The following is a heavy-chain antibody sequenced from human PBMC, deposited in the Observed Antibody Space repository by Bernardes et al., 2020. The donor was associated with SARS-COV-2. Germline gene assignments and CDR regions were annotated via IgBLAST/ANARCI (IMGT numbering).Heavy chain of an antibody. J-gene: IGHJ5*02. CDR1: GGSFSDYY. CDR2: INQSGRT. Sequence: SETLSLTCAVYGGSFSDYYWTWIRQPPGKGLEWIGEINQSGRTNYNPSLKSRATISIDTSKNQFSLKLSSVTAADTAVFYCVRARITTFGPNIWFDPWGQGTLVTVSS. CDR3: VRARITTFGPNIWFDP. D-gene: IGHD3-3*01. V-gene: IGHV4-34*01.